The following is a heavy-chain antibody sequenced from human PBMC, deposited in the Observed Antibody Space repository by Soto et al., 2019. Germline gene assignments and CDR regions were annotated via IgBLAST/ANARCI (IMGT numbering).Heavy chain of an antibody. CDR3: AKDRGALRWSEEHYYFDY. CDR1: GFIFGNHG. D-gene: IGHD4-17*01. J-gene: IGHJ4*02. CDR2: INANAIDT. V-gene: IGHV3-23*01. Sequence: PGGSLRLSSAASGFIFGNHGMTWVRQAPGRALEWVSTINANAIDTHYADSMKGRFTISRDNSKNTLYLQMNSLRAEDTALYYCAKDRGALRWSEEHYYFDYWGQGTLVTVSS.